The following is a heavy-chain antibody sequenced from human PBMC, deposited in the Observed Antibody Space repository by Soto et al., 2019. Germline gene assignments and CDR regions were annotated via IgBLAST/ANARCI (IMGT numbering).Heavy chain of an antibody. V-gene: IGHV4-34*01. J-gene: IGHJ4*02. CDR1: GGSFSGYY. CDR3: ARGGGYCSSTSCFPSEAY. CDR2: INHSGST. D-gene: IGHD2-2*01. Sequence: SETLSLTCAVYGGSFSGYYWSWIRQPPGKGLEWIGEINHSGSTNYNPSLKSRVTISVDTSKNQFSLKLSSVTAADTAVYYCARGGGYCSSTSCFPSEAYWGQGTLVTVSS.